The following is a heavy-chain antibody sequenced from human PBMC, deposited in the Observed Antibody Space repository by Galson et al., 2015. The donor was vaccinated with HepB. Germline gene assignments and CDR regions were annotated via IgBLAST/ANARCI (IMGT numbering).Heavy chain of an antibody. J-gene: IGHJ6*03. D-gene: IGHD4-23*01. CDR3: TRGSGWNGHSHRAMDI. V-gene: IGHV3-72*01. CDR2: TRNKANSFTT. Sequence: LRLSCAAYGFTPSDYYMYWVRQAPEQGLEWVGRTRNKANSFTTEYAASVKGRFTISRDDSKNSLYLQMNSLKTEDTAVYYCTRGSGWNGHSHRAMDIWGKGTTVTVSS. CDR1: GFTPSDYY.